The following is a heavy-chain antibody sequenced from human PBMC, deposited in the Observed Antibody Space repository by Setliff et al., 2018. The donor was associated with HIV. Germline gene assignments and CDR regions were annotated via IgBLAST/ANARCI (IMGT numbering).Heavy chain of an antibody. Sequence: PSETLSLTCAVSGGSITSHYWSWIRQPPGKGLQYIGFVHYSGSANYNPSLKSRVTISIDTSENRFSLKLNSVTAADTAVYYCARLGGWNWNNYGSGAYFDCWGQGSLVTVSS. J-gene: IGHJ4*02. CDR2: VHYSGSA. CDR3: ARLGGWNWNNYGSGAYFDC. D-gene: IGHD1-1*01. V-gene: IGHV4-59*11. CDR1: GGSITSHY.